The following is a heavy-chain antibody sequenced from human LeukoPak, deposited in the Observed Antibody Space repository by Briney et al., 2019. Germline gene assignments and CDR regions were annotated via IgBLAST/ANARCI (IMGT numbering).Heavy chain of an antibody. CDR1: GFTFDDYA. CDR2: ISWNSGSI. Sequence: PGRSLRLSCAASGFTFDDYAMHWVRQAPGKGLEWVSGISWNSGSIGYADSVKGRFTISRDNSKNTLYLQMNSLRAEDTAVYYCARDMGDFWSGFRHYYYYGMDVWGQGTTVTVSS. CDR3: ARDMGDFWSGFRHYYYYGMDV. J-gene: IGHJ6*02. D-gene: IGHD3-3*01. V-gene: IGHV3-9*01.